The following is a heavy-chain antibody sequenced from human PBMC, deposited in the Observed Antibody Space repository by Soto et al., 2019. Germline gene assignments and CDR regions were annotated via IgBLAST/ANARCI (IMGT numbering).Heavy chain of an antibody. CDR3: VCFECGRTAVVTAMEANGY. J-gene: IGHJ4*02. D-gene: IGHD2-21*02. V-gene: IGHV3-74*01. Sequence: GGSLRLSCAASGFTFRNYWMHGVRQGPGKGLVWVSRVNSDESSTSYADSVKGRFTISRDNAKNTLYLQMSSLRFEDTALYYCVCFECGRTAVVTAMEANGYWGQGTLVTVSS. CDR2: VNSDESST. CDR1: GFTFRNYW.